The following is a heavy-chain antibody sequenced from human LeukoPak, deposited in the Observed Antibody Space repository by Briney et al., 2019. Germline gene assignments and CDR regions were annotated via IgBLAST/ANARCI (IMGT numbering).Heavy chain of an antibody. CDR3: ARAGAYYYGSGSNYAFDM. Sequence: PSETLSLTCTVSGGSIRSFYWSWIRQSPGKGLEWIGYIYYTGNTNYNPFLNSRVTISLDTSKNQFSLKLSSVTAADTAVYYCARAGAYYYGSGSNYAFDMWGQGTTVTVSS. CDR2: IYYTGNT. J-gene: IGHJ3*02. V-gene: IGHV4-59*01. D-gene: IGHD3-10*01. CDR1: GGSIRSFY.